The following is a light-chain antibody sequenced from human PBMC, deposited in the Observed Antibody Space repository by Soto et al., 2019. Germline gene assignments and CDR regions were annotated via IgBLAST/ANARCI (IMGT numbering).Light chain of an antibody. J-gene: IGLJ1*01. CDR1: NFGSKS. Sequence: SYELTQPPSVSVAPGKTARISCGGDNFGSKSVHWFQQKSGQPPVLVISYDSELPPGVPERCSGSNSGNTATLTISRVEDGDEDDYYCQVWYLSSDLGVFGAGTKVTVL. CDR2: YDS. V-gene: IGLV3-21*04. CDR3: QVWYLSSDLGV.